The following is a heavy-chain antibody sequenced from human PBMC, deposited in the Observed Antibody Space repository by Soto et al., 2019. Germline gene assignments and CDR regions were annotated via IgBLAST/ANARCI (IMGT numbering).Heavy chain of an antibody. D-gene: IGHD3-10*01. CDR2: MNPNSGNT. CDR1: GYTYTSYD. J-gene: IGHJ6*03. Sequence: ASVKVACKAFGYTYTSYDISWVRQATGQGLEWMGWMNPNSGNTGYAQKFQGRVTMTRNTSISTAYMELSSLRSEDTAVYYCARSPMVREIYYYYYMDVWGKGTTVTVSS. V-gene: IGHV1-8*01. CDR3: ARSPMVREIYYYYYMDV.